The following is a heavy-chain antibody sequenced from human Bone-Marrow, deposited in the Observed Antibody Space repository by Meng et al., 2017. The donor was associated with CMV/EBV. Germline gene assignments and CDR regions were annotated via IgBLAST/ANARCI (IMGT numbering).Heavy chain of an antibody. V-gene: IGHV4-34*01. CDR3: ARDRDIAVAGTPHWFDP. J-gene: IGHJ5*02. CDR1: GGSFSGYY. CDR2: INHSGST. D-gene: IGHD6-19*01. Sequence: SETLSLTCAVYGGSFSGYYWSWIRQPPGKGLEWIGEINHSGSTYYNPSLKSRVTISVDTSKNQFSLKLSSVTAADTAVYYCARDRDIAVAGTPHWFDPWGQGTLVTVSS.